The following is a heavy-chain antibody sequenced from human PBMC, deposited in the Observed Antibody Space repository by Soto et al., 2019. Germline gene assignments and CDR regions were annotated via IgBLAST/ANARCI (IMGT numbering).Heavy chain of an antibody. CDR3: TTDRPFTGGAVIAT. Sequence: GGSLRLSCAASGLTFSNLWMTWVRQAPGKAPEWVGRIKSKRGGGTTDYAAPVNGRYTISRDDSKSTVYLQMNSLKIEDTAVYYCTTDRPFTGGAVIATWGQGTMVTVSS. D-gene: IGHD2-21*01. V-gene: IGHV3-15*01. CDR1: GLTFSNLW. J-gene: IGHJ3*01. CDR2: IKSKRGGGTT.